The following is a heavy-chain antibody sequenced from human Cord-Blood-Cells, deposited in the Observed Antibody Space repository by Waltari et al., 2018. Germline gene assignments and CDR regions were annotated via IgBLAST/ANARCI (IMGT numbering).Heavy chain of an antibody. CDR2: IYYSGST. Sequence: QVQLQESGPGLVKPSETLSLTCTVSGGSISSYYWHWIRQPPGKGLEWIGYIYYSGSTNYNPSLKSRVTISVDTSKNQFSLKLSSVTAADTAVYYCARTLGNAVAFDIWGQGTMVTVSS. V-gene: IGHV4-59*08. J-gene: IGHJ3*02. CDR3: ARTLGNAVAFDI. D-gene: IGHD7-27*01. CDR1: GGSISSYY.